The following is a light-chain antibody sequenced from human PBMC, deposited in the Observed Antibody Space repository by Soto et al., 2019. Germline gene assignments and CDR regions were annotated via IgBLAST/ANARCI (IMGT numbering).Light chain of an antibody. CDR2: DAY. Sequence: DILLTQSPATLSLSPGEIPTLXXRASQSVSNYLAWYQQKPGQAPSXLIYDAYNRATGIPPRFRGRGSGTDFTLTISSLEPEDSAVYYCQQRFNWVTFGGGTKVDIK. CDR1: QSVSNY. J-gene: IGKJ4*01. CDR3: QQRFNWVT. V-gene: IGKV3-11*01.